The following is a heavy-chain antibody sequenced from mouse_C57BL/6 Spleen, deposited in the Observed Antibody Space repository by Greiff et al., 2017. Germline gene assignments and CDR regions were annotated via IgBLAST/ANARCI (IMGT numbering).Heavy chain of an antibody. Sequence: QVQLQQPGTELVKPGASGYTFTSYWMHWVKQRPGQGLEWIGNINPSNGGTNYNEKFKSKATLTVDKSSSTAYMQLSSLTSEDSAVYYCARWGTTAKWYFDVWGTGTTVTVSS. V-gene: IGHV1-53*01. J-gene: IGHJ1*03. CDR1: GYTFTSYW. D-gene: IGHD1-2*01. CDR3: ARWGTTAKWYFDV. CDR2: INPSNGGT.